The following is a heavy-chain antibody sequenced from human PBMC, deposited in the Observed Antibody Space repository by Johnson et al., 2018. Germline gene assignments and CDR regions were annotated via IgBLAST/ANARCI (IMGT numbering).Heavy chain of an antibody. V-gene: IGHV3-73*02. CDR2: IRSKANNYAT. J-gene: IGHJ6*02. CDR1: GFTFSGST. Sequence: VQLQESGGGLVQXGGSXKLXCAASGFTFSGSTIHWVRQASGIGLEWVGRIRSKANNYATAFAASLKGRVSMSRDDSKNTAYLQMNSLKTEDPAVYYCARGSNTGYYFGVDVWGQGTTVTVSS. CDR3: ARGSNTGYYFGVDV. D-gene: IGHD1/OR15-1a*01.